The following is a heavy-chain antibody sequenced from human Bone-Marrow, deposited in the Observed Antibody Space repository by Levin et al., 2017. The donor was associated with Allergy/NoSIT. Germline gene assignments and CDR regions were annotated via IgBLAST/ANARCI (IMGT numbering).Heavy chain of an antibody. CDR2: IYHCGNT. V-gene: IGHV4-31*02. CDR1: GGSISSGGNY. Sequence: SQTLSLTCTVSGGSISSGGNYWSWIRQQPGKGLEWIGYIYHCGNTYYNPSLKSRVMISVDTSKNQFSLKVSSVTAADTAVYYCTREDGSTIDYWGQGILVTVSS. CDR3: TREDGSTIDY. J-gene: IGHJ4*02. D-gene: IGHD1/OR15-1a*01.